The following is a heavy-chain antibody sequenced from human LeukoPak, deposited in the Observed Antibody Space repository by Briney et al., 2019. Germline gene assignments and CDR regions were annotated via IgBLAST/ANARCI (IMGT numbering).Heavy chain of an antibody. Sequence: SETLSLTCAVYGGSFSGYYWSWIRQPPGKGLEWIGEINHSGSTNYNPSLKSRVTISVDTSKNQFSLKLSSVTAADTAVYYCARLAFRGGYDSSPPGWGHGTLVTVSS. CDR1: GGSFSGYY. J-gene: IGHJ4*01. CDR2: INHSGST. V-gene: IGHV4-34*01. D-gene: IGHD3-22*01. CDR3: ARLAFRGGYDSSPPG.